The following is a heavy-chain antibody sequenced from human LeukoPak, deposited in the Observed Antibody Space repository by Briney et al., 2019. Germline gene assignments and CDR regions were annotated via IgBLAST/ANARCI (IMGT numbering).Heavy chain of an antibody. CDR1: SGSITSGGYF. V-gene: IGHV4-31*03. CDR2: ISYSGYT. D-gene: IGHD3-10*01. J-gene: IGHJ4*02. CDR3: ARSFGESYFDY. Sequence: SETLSLTCTVSSGSITSGGYFWSWIRQHPGKGLEWIGYISYSGYTYYNPSLKSRLTISVDTSKNQFSLKLTSVTAADTAVYYCARSFGESYFDYWGQGILVTVSS.